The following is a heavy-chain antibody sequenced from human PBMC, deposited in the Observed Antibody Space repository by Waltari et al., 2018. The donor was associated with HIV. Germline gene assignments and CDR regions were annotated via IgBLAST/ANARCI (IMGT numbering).Heavy chain of an antibody. CDR2: IYTGGST. Sequence: EVELVESGGGLIQRGGSLRLSCGACGFTVRNTYWSWVRQAPGRGLEWVSVIYTGGSTYYADSVKGRFTISRDNSENTLYLQMDNLRVEDTAVYFCAGYAPLNYDISTSQDYWGQGTLVTVSS. J-gene: IGHJ4*02. CDR3: AGYAPLNYDISTSQDY. D-gene: IGHD3-3*01. CDR1: GFTVRNTY. V-gene: IGHV3-53*01.